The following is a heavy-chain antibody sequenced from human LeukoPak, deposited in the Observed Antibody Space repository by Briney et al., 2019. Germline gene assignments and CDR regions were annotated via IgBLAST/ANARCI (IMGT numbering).Heavy chain of an antibody. J-gene: IGHJ4*02. D-gene: IGHD2-15*01. CDR2: IKSNSNGGTT. Sequence: GGSLRLSCAASGFTFSNVWLMWVRQAPGKGLEWVGRIKSNSNGGTTDYAAPVKGRFTISRDDSKSTLYLQMDSLKTEDTATYYCTSTLGYWGQGTLVIVSS. V-gene: IGHV3-15*01. CDR1: GFTFSNVW. CDR3: TSTLGY.